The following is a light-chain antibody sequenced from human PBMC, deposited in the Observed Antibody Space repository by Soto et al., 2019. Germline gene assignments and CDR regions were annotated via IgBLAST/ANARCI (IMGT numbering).Light chain of an antibody. Sequence: EIVMTQSPATLSVSPGERATLSCRASQSVFSNLAWYQQKPGQAPRLLIYGASTRATGIPARFSGSGSGTEFTLTISSLQSEDFAVYYCQQYNEWPLTFGGGTNVEIK. V-gene: IGKV3-15*01. J-gene: IGKJ4*01. CDR3: QQYNEWPLT. CDR2: GAS. CDR1: QSVFSN.